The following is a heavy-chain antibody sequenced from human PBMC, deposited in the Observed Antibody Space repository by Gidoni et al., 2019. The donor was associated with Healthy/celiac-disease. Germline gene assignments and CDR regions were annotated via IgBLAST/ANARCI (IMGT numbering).Heavy chain of an antibody. Sequence: PGQGLEWMGWISAYNGNTNYAQKLQGRVTMTTDTSTSTAYMELRSLRSDDTAVYYCARALPRDRAFDIWGQGTMVTVSS. V-gene: IGHV1-18*01. D-gene: IGHD3-22*01. CDR3: ARALPRDRAFDI. CDR2: ISAYNGNT. J-gene: IGHJ3*02.